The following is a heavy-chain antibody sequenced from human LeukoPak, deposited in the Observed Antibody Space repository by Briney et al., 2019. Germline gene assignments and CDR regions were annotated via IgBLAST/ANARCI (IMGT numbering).Heavy chain of an antibody. D-gene: IGHD5-24*01. Sequence: PSETLSLTCAVYGGSFSGYYWSWIRQPPGKGLEWIGEINHSGSTNYNPSLKSRVTISVDTSKNQFSLKLSSVTAADTAVYYCARVKEMATIGGFDYWGQGTLVTVSS. CDR2: INHSGST. J-gene: IGHJ4*02. CDR1: GGSFSGYY. CDR3: ARVKEMATIGGFDY. V-gene: IGHV4-34*01.